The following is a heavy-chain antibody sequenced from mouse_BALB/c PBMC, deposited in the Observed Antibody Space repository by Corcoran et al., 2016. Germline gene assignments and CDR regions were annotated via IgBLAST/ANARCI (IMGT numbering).Heavy chain of an antibody. J-gene: IGHJ2*01. CDR2: INPYNGAT. Sequence: EVQLQQSGPELVKPGASVKISCKASGYSFTGYYMHWVKQSHVKSLEWIGRINPYNGATSYNQNFKDKASLTVDKSSSTAYMELHSLTSEDSAVYYCARSHAGTGFDYWGQGTTLTVSS. D-gene: IGHD4-1*01. CDR3: ARSHAGTGFDY. V-gene: IGHV1-26*01. CDR1: GYSFTGYY.